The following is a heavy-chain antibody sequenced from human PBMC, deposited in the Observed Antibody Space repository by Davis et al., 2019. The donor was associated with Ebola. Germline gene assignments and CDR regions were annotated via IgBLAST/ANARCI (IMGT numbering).Heavy chain of an antibody. V-gene: IGHV3-11*01. Sequence: GESLKIPCAASGFMFSDYFMNWVRQAPGKGLEWVSYISGGSTTIYFADSVKGRFTVSRDNAKNTLYLQMDSLRAEDTAIYYCARAPNSGSFSDYWGQGTLVTVSS. J-gene: IGHJ4*02. CDR2: ISGGSTTI. CDR1: GFMFSDYF. CDR3: ARAPNSGSFSDY. D-gene: IGHD1-26*01.